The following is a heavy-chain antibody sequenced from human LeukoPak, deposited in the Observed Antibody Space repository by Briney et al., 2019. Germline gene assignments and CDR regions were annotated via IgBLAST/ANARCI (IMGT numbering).Heavy chain of an antibody. J-gene: IGHJ4*02. CDR1: GFTFSSYA. D-gene: IGHD5-18*01. V-gene: IGHV3-23*01. CDR3: AKDYGYSYGLGFDY. Sequence: QPGGSLRLSCAASGFTFSSYAMSWARQAPGKGLEWVSAISGSGGSTYYADSVKGRFTISRDNSKNTLYLQMNSLRAEDTAVYYCAKDYGYSYGLGFDYWGQGTLVTVSS. CDR2: ISGSGGST.